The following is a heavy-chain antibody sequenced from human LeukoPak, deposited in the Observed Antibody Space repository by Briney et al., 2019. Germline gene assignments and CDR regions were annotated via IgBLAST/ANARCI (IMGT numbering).Heavy chain of an antibody. D-gene: IGHD7-27*01. CDR3: ARELGIADY. J-gene: IGHJ4*02. Sequence: SETLSLTCTVSGGSISSGSYYWSWIRQPAGKGLEWIGRIYTSGSTNYNPSLKSRVTISVDTSKNQFSLKLSSVTAADTAVYYCARELGIADYWGQGTPVTVSS. CDR2: IYTSGST. V-gene: IGHV4-61*02. CDR1: GGSISSGSYY.